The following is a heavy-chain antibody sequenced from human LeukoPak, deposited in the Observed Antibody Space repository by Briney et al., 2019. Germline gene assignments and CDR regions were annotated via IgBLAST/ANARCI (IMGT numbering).Heavy chain of an antibody. J-gene: IGHJ4*02. V-gene: IGHV1-8*01. CDR1: GYTFTSYD. CDR2: MNPNSGNT. Sequence: ASVKVSCKASGYTFTSYDINWVRQATGQGLEWMGWMNPNSGNTGYAQKFQGRVTMTRNTSISTAYMELSSLRSEDTAVYYCARAGTTVTTSLVGFDYWGQGTLVTVSS. CDR3: ARAGTTVTTSLVGFDY. D-gene: IGHD4-17*01.